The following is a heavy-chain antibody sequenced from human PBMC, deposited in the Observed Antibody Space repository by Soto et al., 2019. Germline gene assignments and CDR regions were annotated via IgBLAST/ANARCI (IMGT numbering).Heavy chain of an antibody. D-gene: IGHD3-22*01. J-gene: IGHJ5*02. CDR3: TGAYYDINGYSLDP. V-gene: IGHV4-59*01. CDR2: IYYGGSI. Sequence: PSETLSLTCSVSGGSISSGYWTWIRQPPGKGLGWIGYIYYGGSINYNPSLKSRVIISVDTAKNQFSLRLSSVTAADTAVYYCTGAYYDINGYSLDPWGQGTSVTVSS. CDR1: GGSISSGY.